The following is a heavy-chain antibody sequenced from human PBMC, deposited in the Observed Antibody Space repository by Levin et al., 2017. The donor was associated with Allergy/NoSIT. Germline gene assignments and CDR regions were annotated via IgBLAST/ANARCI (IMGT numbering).Heavy chain of an antibody. Sequence: ASVKVSCKASGYTFTSYDINWVRQATGQGLEWMGWMNPNSGNTGYAQKFQGRVTMTRNTSISTAYMELSSLRSEDTAVYYCARDITMVQGVIGRYFDLWGRGTLVTVSS. J-gene: IGHJ2*01. CDR2: MNPNSGNT. D-gene: IGHD3-10*01. V-gene: IGHV1-8*01. CDR1: GYTFTSYD. CDR3: ARDITMVQGVIGRYFDL.